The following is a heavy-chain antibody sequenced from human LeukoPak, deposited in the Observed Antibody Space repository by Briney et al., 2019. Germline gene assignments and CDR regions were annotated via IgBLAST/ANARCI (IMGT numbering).Heavy chain of an antibody. V-gene: IGHV1-2*04. CDR1: GYTFNGYY. Sequence: GASVKGSCKASGYTFNGYYMHWGRQAPGQGVEWVGWINPNSGGTNYAQKFQGWVTMTRDTSISTAYMELSRLRSDDTAVYYCAKGRSTVTTWYFDLWGRGTLVTVSS. D-gene: IGHD4-11*01. CDR2: INPNSGGT. CDR3: AKGRSTVTTWYFDL. J-gene: IGHJ2*01.